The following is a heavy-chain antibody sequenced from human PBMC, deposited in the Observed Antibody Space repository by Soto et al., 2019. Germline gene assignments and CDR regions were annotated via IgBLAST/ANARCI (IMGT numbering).Heavy chain of an antibody. Sequence: PGGSLRLSCAASGFTFSGHAMSWVRQAPGKGLEWVSAVRGSGDITYYADTVKGRFTISRDNSKNTLYLQMTSLRVEDTAVYYCARSFSGWYSLDYWGQGTLVTVSS. J-gene: IGHJ4*02. CDR2: VRGSGDIT. V-gene: IGHV3-23*01. CDR3: ARSFSGWYSLDY. D-gene: IGHD6-19*01. CDR1: GFTFSGHA.